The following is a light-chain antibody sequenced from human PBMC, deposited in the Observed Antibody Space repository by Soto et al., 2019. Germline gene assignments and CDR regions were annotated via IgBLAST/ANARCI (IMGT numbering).Light chain of an antibody. CDR1: QSVSSSY. V-gene: IGKV3-20*01. Sequence: EIVLTQSPGTLSVSPGERATLSCRASQSVSSSYLAWYQQKPGQAPRLLIYGASTRATGIPARFTGSGSGTEFTLTISRLEPEDFAVYYCQQYGSSPITFGQGTRLEIK. J-gene: IGKJ5*01. CDR2: GAS. CDR3: QQYGSSPIT.